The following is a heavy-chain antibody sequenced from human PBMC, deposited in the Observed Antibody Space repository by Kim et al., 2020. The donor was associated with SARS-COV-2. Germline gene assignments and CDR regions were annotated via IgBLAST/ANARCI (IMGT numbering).Heavy chain of an antibody. V-gene: IGHV4-59*01. Sequence: SETLSLTCTVSGGSISSYYWSWIRQPPGKGLEWIGYIYYSGSTNYNPSLKSRVTISVDTSKNQFSLKLSSVTAADTAVYYCARGDGSGWSAWDYYYYGMDVWGQGTTVTVSS. D-gene: IGHD6-19*01. CDR3: ARGDGSGWSAWDYYYYGMDV. J-gene: IGHJ6*02. CDR1: GGSISSYY. CDR2: IYYSGST.